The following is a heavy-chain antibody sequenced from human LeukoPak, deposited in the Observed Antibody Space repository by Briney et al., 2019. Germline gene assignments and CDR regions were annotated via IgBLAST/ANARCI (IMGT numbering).Heavy chain of an antibody. CDR3: TTDLGTYYHGSQRLIPIDY. CDR1: GFTFTNAW. Sequence: GGSLRLSCVDSGFTFTNAWMSWVRQAPGKGLEWIGRIKSKTDGETTNYAEPVRGRFTISRDDSKSAVYQQMNSLKIEDTAVYYCTTDLGTYYHGSQRLIPIDYWGQGTLVTVSS. J-gene: IGHJ4*02. D-gene: IGHD3-10*01. V-gene: IGHV3-15*01. CDR2: IKSKTDGETT.